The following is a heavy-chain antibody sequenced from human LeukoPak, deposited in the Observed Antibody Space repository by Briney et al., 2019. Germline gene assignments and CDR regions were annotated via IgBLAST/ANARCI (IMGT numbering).Heavy chain of an antibody. J-gene: IGHJ4*02. CDR2: IYYSGST. CDR1: GGSISSYY. V-gene: IGHV4-59*01. Sequence: SETLSLTCTVSGGSISSYYWSWIRQPPGKGLEWIGYIYYSGSTNYNPSLKSRVTISVDTSKNQFSLKLSSVTATDTAVYYCARDQAPMVRGVINVGYFDYWGQGTLDTVSS. CDR3: ARDQAPMVRGVINVGYFDY. D-gene: IGHD3-10*01.